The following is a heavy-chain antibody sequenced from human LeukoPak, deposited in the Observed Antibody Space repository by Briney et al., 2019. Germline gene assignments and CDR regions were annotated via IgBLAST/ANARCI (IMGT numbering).Heavy chain of an antibody. CDR1: GFTVSSNY. CDR2: IKQDGSEK. J-gene: IGHJ4*02. D-gene: IGHD5-18*01. V-gene: IGHV3-7*01. CDR3: ASGYSYGSPFDY. Sequence: GGSLRLPCAASGFTVSSNYMSWVRQAPGKGLEWVANIKQDGSEKYYVDSVKGRFTISRDNAKNSLYLQMNSLRAEDTAVYYCASGYSYGSPFDYWGQGTLVTVSS.